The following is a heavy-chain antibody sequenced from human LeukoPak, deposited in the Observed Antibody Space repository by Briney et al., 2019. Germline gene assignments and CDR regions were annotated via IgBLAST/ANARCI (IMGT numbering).Heavy chain of an antibody. Sequence: GGSLRLSCAASGFTFSDYYMSWIRRAPGKGLECVSYISNRGSTIYYADSVKGRFTISRDNAKKSLFLQMNSLRAEDTAVYYCARAMREHFDYWGQGTLVTVSS. CDR1: GFTFSDYY. J-gene: IGHJ4*02. D-gene: IGHD1-26*01. V-gene: IGHV3-11*01. CDR2: ISNRGSTI. CDR3: ARAMREHFDY.